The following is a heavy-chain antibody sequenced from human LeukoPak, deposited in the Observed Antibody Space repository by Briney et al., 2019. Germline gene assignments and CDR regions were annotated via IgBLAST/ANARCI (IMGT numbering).Heavy chain of an antibody. V-gene: IGHV4-39*07. Sequence: SETLSLTCAVYGGSFSSYYWGWIRQPPGKGLEWIGSIYYSGSTYYNPSLKSRVTISVDTSKNQFSLKLSSVTAADTAVYYCARARNYYDSSDYYYEGDAFDIWGQGTMVTVSS. CDR2: IYYSGST. CDR3: ARARNYYDSSDYYYEGDAFDI. J-gene: IGHJ3*02. D-gene: IGHD3-22*01. CDR1: GGSFSSYY.